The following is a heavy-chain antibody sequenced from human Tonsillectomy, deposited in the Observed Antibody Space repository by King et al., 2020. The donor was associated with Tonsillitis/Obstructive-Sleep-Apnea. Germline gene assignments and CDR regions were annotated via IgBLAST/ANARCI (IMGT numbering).Heavy chain of an antibody. Sequence: VQLVESGGGLVQPGRSLRLSCTASGFTFGDYAMSWVRQAPGKGLEWVSFIRSKAYGGTTEYAASVKGRFTISRDDSKSIAYLQMNSLKTEDTAVYYCTRDGRSYGTTYYFDYWGQGTLVTVSS. J-gene: IGHJ4*02. D-gene: IGHD5-18*01. CDR3: TRDGRSYGTTYYFDY. V-gene: IGHV3-49*04. CDR1: GFTFGDYA. CDR2: IRSKAYGGTT.